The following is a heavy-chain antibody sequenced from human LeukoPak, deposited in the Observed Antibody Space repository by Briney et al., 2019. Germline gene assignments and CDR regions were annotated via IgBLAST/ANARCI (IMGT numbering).Heavy chain of an antibody. D-gene: IGHD1-26*01. J-gene: IGHJ3*02. Sequence: GGSLRLSCAASGFSFSSYSMNWVRQAPGKGLEWVSYISTTIYYADSVKGRFTISRDNAKNSLSLQMNSLRAEDTAVYYCARAGSGSHPKELGAFDIWGQGTMVIVSS. CDR1: GFSFSSYS. V-gene: IGHV3-48*01. CDR2: ISTTI. CDR3: ARAGSGSHPKELGAFDI.